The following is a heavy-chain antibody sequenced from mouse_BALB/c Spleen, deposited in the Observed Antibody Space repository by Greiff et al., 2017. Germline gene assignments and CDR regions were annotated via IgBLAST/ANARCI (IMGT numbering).Heavy chain of an antibody. J-gene: IGHJ3*01. D-gene: IGHD2-10*01. CDR2: IWAGGST. CDR1: GFSLTSYG. V-gene: IGHV2-9*02. Sequence: QVQLQQSGPGLVAPSQSLSITCTVSGFSLTSYGVHWVRQPPGKGLEWLGVIWAGGSTNYNSALMSRLSISKDNSKSQVFLKMNSLQTDDTAMYYCARDRAPYYPWFAYWGQGTLVTVSA. CDR3: ARDRAPYYPWFAY.